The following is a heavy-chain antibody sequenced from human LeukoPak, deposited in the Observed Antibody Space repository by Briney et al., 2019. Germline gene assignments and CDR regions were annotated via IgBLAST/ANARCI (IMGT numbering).Heavy chain of an antibody. V-gene: IGHV4-39*07. J-gene: IGHJ3*02. Sequence: SETLSLTCTVSGGSISSSSYYWGWIRQPPGKGLEWIGSIYDSGSTYYNPSLKSRVTVSVDTSKNQFSLKLSSVTAADTAVYYCARMVPWELPDDAFDIWGQGTMVTVSS. CDR1: GGSISSSSYY. CDR3: ARMVPWELPDDAFDI. D-gene: IGHD1-26*01. CDR2: IYDSGST.